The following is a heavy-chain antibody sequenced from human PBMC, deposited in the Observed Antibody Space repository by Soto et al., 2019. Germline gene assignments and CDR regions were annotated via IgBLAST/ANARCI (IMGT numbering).Heavy chain of an antibody. J-gene: IGHJ6*02. CDR3: ARPDEGGYSSNHHYYYALDV. CDR2: IIPIFDIT. Sequence: SVKVSCKASGGTFRSYSISWVRQAPGQGLEWMGGIIPIFDITNYAQKFQGRVTITADESTSTAYMELSSLGSDDTAVYYCARPDEGGYSSNHHYYYALDVWGQGTTVTVS. V-gene: IGHV1-69*13. CDR1: GGTFRSYS. D-gene: IGHD3-22*01.